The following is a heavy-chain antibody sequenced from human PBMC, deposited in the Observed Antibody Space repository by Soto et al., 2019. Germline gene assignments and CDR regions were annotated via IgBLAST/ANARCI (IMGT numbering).Heavy chain of an antibody. J-gene: IGHJ4*01. Sequence: ASVKVSCKASGYTFTGYYMHWVRQAPGQGLEWMGWINPNSGGTNYAQKFQGRVTMTRDTSISTAYMELSRLRSDDTAVYYCARDRDYYDISGYFDYWRHRPLFTACS. CDR3: ARDRDYYDISGYFDY. CDR2: INPNSGGT. V-gene: IGHV1-2*02. CDR1: GYTFTGYY. D-gene: IGHD3-22*01.